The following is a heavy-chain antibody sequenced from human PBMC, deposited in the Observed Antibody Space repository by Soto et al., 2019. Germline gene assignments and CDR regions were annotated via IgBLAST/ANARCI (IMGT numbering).Heavy chain of an antibody. CDR3: ARVPPGGWFDP. CDR2: IYYSGST. J-gene: IGHJ5*02. Sequence: SGTAGGRRMCRDYGCLLRQPPGKGLEWIGYIYYSGSTNYTPSLKSRVTISVDTSKNQFSLKLSSVAAADTAVYYCARVPPGGWFDPWGPGPLVTV. CDR1: GRRMCRDY. D-gene: IGHD1-1*01. V-gene: IGHV4-59*01.